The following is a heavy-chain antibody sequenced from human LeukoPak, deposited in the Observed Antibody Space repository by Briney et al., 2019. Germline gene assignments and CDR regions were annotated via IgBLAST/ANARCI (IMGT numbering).Heavy chain of an antibody. CDR2: IIPIFGTA. Sequence: EASVKVSCKASGGTFSSYAISWVRQAPGQGLEWMGGIIPIFGTANYAQKFQGRVTITADESTSTAYMELSSLRSEDTAVYYCARDWGSDMEMATFLYWGQGTLVTVSS. CDR3: ARDWGSDMEMATFLY. D-gene: IGHD5-24*01. CDR1: GGTFSSYA. J-gene: IGHJ4*02. V-gene: IGHV1-69*13.